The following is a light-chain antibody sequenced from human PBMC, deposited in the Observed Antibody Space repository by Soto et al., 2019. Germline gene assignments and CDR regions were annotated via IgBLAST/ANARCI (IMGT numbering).Light chain of an antibody. V-gene: IGKV1-5*01. CDR1: QSISSW. Sequence: DIQMTQSPSTLSASVGDRVTITCRASQSISSWLAWYQQKPGKAPKLLIYDASSLESGVPSRFSGSGSGTEFTLTISSLQPDDFATYFCQQGKPFGQGTKVEIK. J-gene: IGKJ1*01. CDR3: QQGKP. CDR2: DAS.